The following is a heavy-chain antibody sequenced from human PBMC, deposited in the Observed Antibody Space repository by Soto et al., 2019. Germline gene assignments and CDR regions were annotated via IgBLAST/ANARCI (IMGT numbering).Heavy chain of an antibody. CDR2: ISPSSSTI. J-gene: IGHJ6*02. D-gene: IGHD5-18*01. CDR1: GFTFSSYS. V-gene: IGHV3-48*02. CDR3: ATESVDTAMEHRIGMDV. Sequence: EVQLVESGGGLVQPGGSLRLSCAASGFTFSSYSMNWVRQAPGKGLEWVSYISPSSSTIYYADSVKGRFTISRDNAKTSLYLQMNSLRDEDTAVYYCATESVDTAMEHRIGMDVWGQGTTVTVSS.